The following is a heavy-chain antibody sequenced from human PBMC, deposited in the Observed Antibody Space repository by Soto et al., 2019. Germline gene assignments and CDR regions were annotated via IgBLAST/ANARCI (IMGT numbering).Heavy chain of an antibody. V-gene: IGHV1-2*04. J-gene: IGHJ4*02. Sequence: ASVKVSCKASGGTFSSYAISWVRQAPGQGLEWMGWINPNSGGTNYAQKFQGWVTMTRDTSISTAYMELSRLRSEDTAVYYCARGPGGPDGPGDYWGQGTLVTVSS. D-gene: IGHD2-15*01. CDR2: INPNSGGT. CDR3: ARGPGGPDGPGDY. CDR1: GGTFSSYA.